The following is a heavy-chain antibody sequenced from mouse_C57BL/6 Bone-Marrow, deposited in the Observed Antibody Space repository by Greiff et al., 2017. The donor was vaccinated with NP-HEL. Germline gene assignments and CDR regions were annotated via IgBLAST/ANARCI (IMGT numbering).Heavy chain of an antibody. V-gene: IGHV14-3*01. CDR1: GFNIKNTY. CDR3: AAYYCGSRGFAY. D-gene: IGHD1-1*01. J-gene: IGHJ3*01. Sequence: VQLKQSVAELVRPGASVKLSCTASGFNIKNTYMHWVKQRPEQGLEWIGRIDPANGNTKYAPKFQGKVTITANTSSNTAYLQLSSLTSEDTAIYYCAAYYCGSRGFAYWGQGTLVTVSA. CDR2: IDPANGNT.